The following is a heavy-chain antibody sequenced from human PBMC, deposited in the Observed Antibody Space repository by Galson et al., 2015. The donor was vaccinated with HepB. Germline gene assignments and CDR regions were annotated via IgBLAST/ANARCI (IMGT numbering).Heavy chain of an antibody. CDR3: AREGSYDILTGYLGADFDL. Sequence: SVKVSCKASGYTFTSYAMNWVRQAPGQGLEWMGWINTNTGNPTYAQGFTGRFVFSLDTSVSTAYLQISSLKAEGTAVYYCAREGSYDILTGYLGADFDLWGRGTLVTVSS. V-gene: IGHV7-4-1*02. J-gene: IGHJ2*01. CDR2: INTNTGNP. CDR1: GYTFTSYA. D-gene: IGHD3-9*01.